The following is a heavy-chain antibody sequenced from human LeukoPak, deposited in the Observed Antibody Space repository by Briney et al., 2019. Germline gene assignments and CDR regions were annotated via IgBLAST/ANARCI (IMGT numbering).Heavy chain of an antibody. CDR3: ARDSRIGLITGDYYYYMDV. Sequence: GGSLRLSCAASGFTFSSYSMNWVRQAPGKGLEWVSSISSSSSYIYYADSVKGRFTISRDNAKNSLYLQMDSLRAEDTAVYYCARDSRIGLITGDYYYYMDVWGKGTTVTVSS. CDR1: GFTFSSYS. V-gene: IGHV3-21*01. D-gene: IGHD3-16*01. J-gene: IGHJ6*03. CDR2: ISSSSSYI.